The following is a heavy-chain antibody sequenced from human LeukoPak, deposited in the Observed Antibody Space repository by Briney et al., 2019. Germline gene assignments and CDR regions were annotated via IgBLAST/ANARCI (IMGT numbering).Heavy chain of an antibody. Sequence: ASVKVSCKASGYTFTSYDINWVRQVTGQGLEWMGWMNPNSGDTGYPQKLQGRVTMTTDTSTSTAYMELRSLRSDDTAVYYCARDQEVLRYFDWLLLTGGSSREYYFDYWGQGTLVTVSS. J-gene: IGHJ4*02. CDR3: ARDQEVLRYFDWLLLTGGSSREYYFDY. V-gene: IGHV1-8*01. CDR1: GYTFTSYD. CDR2: MNPNSGDT. D-gene: IGHD3-9*01.